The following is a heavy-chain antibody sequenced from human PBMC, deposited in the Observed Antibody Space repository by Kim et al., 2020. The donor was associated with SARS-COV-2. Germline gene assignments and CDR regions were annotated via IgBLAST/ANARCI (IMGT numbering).Heavy chain of an antibody. J-gene: IGHJ4*02. CDR3: ARGPYGDYVDY. CDR2: T. Sequence: TYYNPSLKSRVTISVDTSKNLFSLKLSSVTAADTAVYYCARGPYGDYVDYWGQGTLVTVSS. D-gene: IGHD4-17*01. V-gene: IGHV4-31*02.